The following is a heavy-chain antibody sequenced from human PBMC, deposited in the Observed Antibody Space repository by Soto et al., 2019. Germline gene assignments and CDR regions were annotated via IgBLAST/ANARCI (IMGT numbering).Heavy chain of an antibody. J-gene: IGHJ6*02. V-gene: IGHV3-48*02. CDR2: ISSSSSTI. CDR1: GFTFSSYS. CDR3: ARDRGAVSNYYYYGMDV. Sequence: GGSLRLSCAASGFTFSSYSMNWVRQAPGKGLEWVSYISSSSSTIYYADSVKGRFTISRDNAKNSLYLQMNSLRDEDTAVYYCARDRGAVSNYYYYGMDVWGQGTTVTVSS. D-gene: IGHD3-10*01.